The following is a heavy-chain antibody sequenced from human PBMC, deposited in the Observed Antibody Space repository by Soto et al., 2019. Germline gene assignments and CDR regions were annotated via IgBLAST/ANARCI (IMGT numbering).Heavy chain of an antibody. CDR3: AKKGSVVVGADNYFDY. J-gene: IGHJ4*02. D-gene: IGHD2-15*01. Sequence: EVQLLESGGGLVQPGGSLKPTCAASGFTFSTNAMTWFRQVPGKGLEWGSVISSSGNRTNYGDSVKGRFTISRDNSKNTLYLQMNSLRAEDTAVYYCAKKGSVVVGADNYFDYWGQGTLVAVSS. V-gene: IGHV3-23*01. CDR2: ISSSGNRT. CDR1: GFTFSTNA.